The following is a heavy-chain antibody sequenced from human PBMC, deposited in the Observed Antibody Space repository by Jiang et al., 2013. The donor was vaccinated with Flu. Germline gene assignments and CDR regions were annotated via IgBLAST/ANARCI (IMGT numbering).Heavy chain of an antibody. D-gene: IGHD3-3*01. V-gene: IGHV6-1*01. CDR1: GDSVSSNSAA. CDR3: ARAGTYYDFWSGYYTGFWPYDYFDY. CDR2: TYYRSKWYN. J-gene: IGHJ4*02. Sequence: SQTLSLTCAISGDSVSSNSAAWNWIRQSPSRGLEWLGRTYYRSKWYNDYAVSVKSRITINPDTSKNQFSLQLNSVTPEDTAVYYCARAGTYYDFWSGYYTGFWPYDYFDYWGQGTLVTVSS.